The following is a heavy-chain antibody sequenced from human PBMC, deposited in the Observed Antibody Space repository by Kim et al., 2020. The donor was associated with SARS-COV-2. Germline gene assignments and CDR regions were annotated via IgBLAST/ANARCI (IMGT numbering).Heavy chain of an antibody. J-gene: IGHJ4*02. CDR3: ARDRVEGTYDSYRYYFDF. CDR1: GYTFTGYY. V-gene: IGHV1-2*02. Sequence: ASVKVSCKTSGYTFTGYYMHWVRQAPVQRLEWMGWINPNSGDTNSAQKFEGRVTMTRDTSIGTAYMELSGLTSDDSAVYYCARDRVEGTYDSYRYYFDFWGQGTLVTVSS. D-gene: IGHD3-22*01. CDR2: INPNSGDT.